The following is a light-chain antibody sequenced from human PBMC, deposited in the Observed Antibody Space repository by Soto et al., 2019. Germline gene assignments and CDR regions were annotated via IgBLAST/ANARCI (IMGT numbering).Light chain of an antibody. CDR3: QSYDSSLSAWV. CDR1: GSNIGANYD. J-gene: IGLJ2*01. V-gene: IGLV1-40*01. Sequence: QSVLTQPPSVSGAPGQRVTISCTGSGSNIGANYDVHWYQQFPGTAPKLVIYGNNNRPSGVPDRFSGSKSGTSASLAITGLRTEDEADYYCQSYDSSLSAWVFGGGTQLT. CDR2: GNN.